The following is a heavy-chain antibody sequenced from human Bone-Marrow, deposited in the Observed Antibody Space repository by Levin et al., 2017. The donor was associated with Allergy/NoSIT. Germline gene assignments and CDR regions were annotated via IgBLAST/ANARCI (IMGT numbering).Heavy chain of an antibody. CDR1: GFTFSGSA. J-gene: IGHJ3*01. D-gene: IGHD4-17*01. V-gene: IGHV3-73*01. CDR2: IRNKANTYAT. Sequence: KVSCAASGFTFSGSAVHWVRQASGKGLEWVGRIRNKANTYATEYAASVKGRFSISRDDSKNTAYLQMNSLKPEDTSVYYCARDYGDYGDAFDLWGQGKMVIVSS. CDR3: ARDYGDYGDAFDL.